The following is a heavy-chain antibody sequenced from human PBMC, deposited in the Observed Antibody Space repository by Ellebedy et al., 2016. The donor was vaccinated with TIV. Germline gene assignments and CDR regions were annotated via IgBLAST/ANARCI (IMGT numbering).Heavy chain of an antibody. Sequence: GESLKISCAASGFVFSSYTMWWVRQAPGKGLEWVAVTSFDDKNQHYADPVKGRFTISRDNSQNTLYLHMHSLRYEDTAVYYCVRDPYSSGWSAIGYFDHWGQGTLVTVSS. J-gene: IGHJ4*02. D-gene: IGHD6-19*01. CDR1: GFVFSSYT. CDR2: TSFDDKNQ. V-gene: IGHV3-30*04. CDR3: VRDPYSSGWSAIGYFDH.